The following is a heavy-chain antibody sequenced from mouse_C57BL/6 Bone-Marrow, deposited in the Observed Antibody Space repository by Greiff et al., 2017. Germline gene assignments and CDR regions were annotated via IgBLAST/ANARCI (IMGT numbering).Heavy chain of an antibody. D-gene: IGHD2-2*01. CDR1: GYTFTDYE. J-gene: IGHJ2*01. Sequence: QVQLQQSGAELVRPGASVTLSCKASGYTFTDYEMHWVKQTPVHGLEWIGAIDPETGGTAYNQKIKGKAKLTADTSSSTAYMELRSLTSEDSAVYYCTGGYPFDDWGQGTTLTVSS. CDR2: IDPETGGT. V-gene: IGHV1-15*01. CDR3: TGGYPFDD.